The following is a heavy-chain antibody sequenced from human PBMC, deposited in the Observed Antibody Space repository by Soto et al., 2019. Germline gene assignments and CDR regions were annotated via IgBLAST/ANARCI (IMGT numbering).Heavy chain of an antibody. Sequence: ASVKVSCKASGGTFSSYAISWVRQAPGQGLEWMGGIIPIFGTANYAQKFQGRVTITADKSTSTAYMELSSLRSEDTAVYYCAREKYCYDSSGYYYDWYFDLWGRGTLVTVSS. D-gene: IGHD3-22*01. J-gene: IGHJ2*01. V-gene: IGHV1-69*06. CDR1: GGTFSSYA. CDR2: IIPIFGTA. CDR3: AREKYCYDSSGYYYDWYFDL.